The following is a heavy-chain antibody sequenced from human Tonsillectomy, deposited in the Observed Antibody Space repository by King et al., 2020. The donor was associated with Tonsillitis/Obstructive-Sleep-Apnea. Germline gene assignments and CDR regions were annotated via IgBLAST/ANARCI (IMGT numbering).Heavy chain of an antibody. J-gene: IGHJ6*03. CDR3: AKVGTTVTTYYYYYMDV. V-gene: IGHV3-23*04. CDR1: GFTFSSYA. Sequence: GQLVQSGEGLVQPGGSLRLSCAASGFTFSSYAMSWVRQAPGKGLEWVSSISGRVGDTYYADSVKGRFTISRDNSKSTLYLQMNSLRAEDTAVYYCAKVGTTVTTYYYYYMDVWGKGTTVTVSS. CDR2: ISGRVGDT. D-gene: IGHD4-17*01.